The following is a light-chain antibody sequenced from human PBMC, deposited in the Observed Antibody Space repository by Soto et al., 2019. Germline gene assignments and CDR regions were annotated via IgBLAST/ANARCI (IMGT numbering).Light chain of an antibody. CDR3: QQYGSSMYT. CDR1: QSVSSSY. V-gene: IGKV3-20*01. J-gene: IGKJ2*01. Sequence: ETVLTQSPGTLSLSPGERATLSCRASQSVSSSYLAWYQQKPGQAPRLLIYGTSSRATGIPDRFSGSGSGTDFTLTIGRLEPEDFAAYYCQQYGSSMYTFGQGTKVDIK. CDR2: GTS.